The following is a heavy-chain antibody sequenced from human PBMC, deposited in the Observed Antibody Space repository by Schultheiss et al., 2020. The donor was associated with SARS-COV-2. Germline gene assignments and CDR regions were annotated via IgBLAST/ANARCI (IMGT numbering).Heavy chain of an antibody. D-gene: IGHD1-26*01. CDR3: AREIRVWELRGAFDI. Sequence: SQTLSLTCAVYGGSFSAYYWSWIRQPPGKGLEWIGEINHSGRTNYNPSLKSRVTISVDTSKNQFSLKLSSVTAADTAVYYCAREIRVWELRGAFDIWGQGTMVTVSS. V-gene: IGHV4-34*01. CDR1: GGSFSAYY. CDR2: INHSGRT. J-gene: IGHJ3*02.